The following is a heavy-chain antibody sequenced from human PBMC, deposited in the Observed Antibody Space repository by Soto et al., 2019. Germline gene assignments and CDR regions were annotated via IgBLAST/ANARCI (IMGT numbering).Heavy chain of an antibody. CDR2: ISAYNGNT. CDR1: GYTFTSYG. V-gene: IGHV1-18*01. Sequence: GASVKVSCKASGYTFTSYGISWVRQAPGQGLEWMGWISAYNGNTNYAQKLQGRVTMTTDTSTSTAYMELRSLRSDDTAVYYCASSVHGPQTKKLWGPNWNYGGYYYYYMDFWGKGTTVTVSS. D-gene: IGHD1-7*01. CDR3: ASSVHGPQTKKLWGPNWNYGGYYYYYMDF. J-gene: IGHJ6*03.